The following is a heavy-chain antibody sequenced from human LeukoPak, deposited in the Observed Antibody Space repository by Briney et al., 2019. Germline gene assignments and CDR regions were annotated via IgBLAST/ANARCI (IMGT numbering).Heavy chain of an antibody. Sequence: PSETLSLTCTVSGGSISSYYWSWIRQPPGKGLEWIGYIYYSGSTNYNPSLKSRVTISVDTSKNQFSLKLSSVTAADTAVYYCARGGSYGSSHLVGWGQGTLVTVSS. V-gene: IGHV4-59*01. CDR2: IYYSGST. CDR3: ARGGSYGSSHLVG. J-gene: IGHJ4*02. CDR1: GGSISSYY. D-gene: IGHD3-16*01.